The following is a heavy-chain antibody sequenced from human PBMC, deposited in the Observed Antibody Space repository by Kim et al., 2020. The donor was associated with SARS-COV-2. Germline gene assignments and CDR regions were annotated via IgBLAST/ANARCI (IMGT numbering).Heavy chain of an antibody. V-gene: IGHV4-59*01. CDR1: GGSISSYY. CDR3: ARAEYGDSNWYFDL. D-gene: IGHD4-17*01. CDR2: IYYSGST. Sequence: SETLSLTCTVSGGSISSYYWSWIRQPPGKGLEWIGYIYYSGSTNYNPSLKSRVTISVDTSKNQFSLKLSSVTAADTAVYYCARAEYGDSNWYFDLWGRGTLVTVSS. J-gene: IGHJ2*01.